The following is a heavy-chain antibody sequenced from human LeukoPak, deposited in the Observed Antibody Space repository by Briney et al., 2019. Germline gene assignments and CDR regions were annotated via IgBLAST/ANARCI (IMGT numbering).Heavy chain of an antibody. Sequence: SETLSLTCTVSGGSVSSGTYYWSWIRQPAGKGLEWIGRIYTSGSTNCNPSLKSRVTMSVDTSKNQFSLKLSSVTAADTAVYYCAREETYYDILTGYFPFPYFDYWGQGTLVTVSS. V-gene: IGHV4-61*02. J-gene: IGHJ4*02. CDR2: IYTSGST. CDR3: AREETYYDILTGYFPFPYFDY. D-gene: IGHD3-9*01. CDR1: GGSVSSGTYY.